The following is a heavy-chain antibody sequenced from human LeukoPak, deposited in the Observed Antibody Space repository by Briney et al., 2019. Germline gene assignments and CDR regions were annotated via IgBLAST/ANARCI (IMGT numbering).Heavy chain of an antibody. V-gene: IGHV4-59*01. CDR1: ACTLSTYY. CDR3: CHGTVFGVITPQYFQY. D-gene: IGHD3-3*01. J-gene: IGHJ4*02. Sequence: SGTLTLTCTVSACTLSTYYWHWVRQPPGKGLEWMGLVFYGGNTKHNPSLLSRGTISLGTSKNQFSLKLTSVPAADTAVYYCCHGTVFGVITPQYFQYWGQGTRVTVSS. CDR2: VFYGGNT.